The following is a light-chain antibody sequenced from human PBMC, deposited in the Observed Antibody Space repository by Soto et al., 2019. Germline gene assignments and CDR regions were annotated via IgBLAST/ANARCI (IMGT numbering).Light chain of an antibody. CDR2: EVS. Sequence: QYALTQPASVSGSPGQSITISCTGTSSDVGGYNYVSWYQQHPGKAPKLMIYEVSNRPSGVSNRFSGSKSGNTASLTISGLQAEDEADYYCSSYTSRGFGTGTKVTVL. CDR3: SSYTSRG. V-gene: IGLV2-14*01. CDR1: SSDVGGYNY. J-gene: IGLJ1*01.